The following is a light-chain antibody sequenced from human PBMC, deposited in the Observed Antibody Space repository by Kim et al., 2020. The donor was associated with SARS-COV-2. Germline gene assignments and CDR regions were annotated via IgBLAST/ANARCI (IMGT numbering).Light chain of an antibody. CDR2: SAS. Sequence: DIQMTQSPSSLSASVGDRVTITCRASQSISSYLNWYQQKPGRATLLIYSASSLQSGVPSRFSGSGSGTDFTLTISSLQPEDFATYYCQQSYSTPITFGQGTRVEIK. J-gene: IGKJ5*01. CDR3: QQSYSTPIT. CDR1: QSISSY. V-gene: IGKV1-39*01.